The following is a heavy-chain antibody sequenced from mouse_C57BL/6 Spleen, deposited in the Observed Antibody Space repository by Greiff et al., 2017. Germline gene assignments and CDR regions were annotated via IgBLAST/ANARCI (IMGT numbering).Heavy chain of an antibody. V-gene: IGHV5-6*01. D-gene: IGHD4-1*01. J-gene: IGHJ3*01. CDR3: ARTGTAY. Sequence: EVQGVESGGDLVKPGGSLKLSCAASGFTFSSYGMSWVRQTPDKRLEWVATISSGGSYTYYPDSVKGRFTISRDNAKNTLYLQMSSLKSEDTAMYYCARTGTAYWGQGTLVTVSA. CDR2: ISSGGSYT. CDR1: GFTFSSYG.